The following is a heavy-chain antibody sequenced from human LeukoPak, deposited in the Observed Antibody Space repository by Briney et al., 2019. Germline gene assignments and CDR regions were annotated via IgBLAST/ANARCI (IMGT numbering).Heavy chain of an antibody. Sequence: GGSLRLSCAASGFTLSGYSMNWVRQDPGKGLEWVSSISSSSSYIYYADSVKGRFTISRDNAKNSLYLQMNSLRAEDTAVYYCARDTYYYDSSGYYSSIDAFDIWGQGTMVAVSS. D-gene: IGHD3-22*01. V-gene: IGHV3-21*01. CDR2: ISSSSSYI. J-gene: IGHJ3*02. CDR1: GFTLSGYS. CDR3: ARDTYYYDSSGYYSSIDAFDI.